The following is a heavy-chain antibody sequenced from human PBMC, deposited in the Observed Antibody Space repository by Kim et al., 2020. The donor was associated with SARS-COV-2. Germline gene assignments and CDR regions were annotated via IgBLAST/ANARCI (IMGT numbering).Heavy chain of an antibody. Sequence: SETLSLTCTVSGGSISSYYWSWIRQPPGKGLEWIGYISYSGSTNYNPSLKSRVTISVDTSKNQFSLQLSSVTAADTAVYYCARARVGIFGVGTHFDYWG. CDR3: ARARVGIFGVGTHFDY. CDR1: GGSISSYY. D-gene: IGHD3-3*01. J-gene: IGHJ4*01. V-gene: IGHV4-59*13. CDR2: ISYSGST.